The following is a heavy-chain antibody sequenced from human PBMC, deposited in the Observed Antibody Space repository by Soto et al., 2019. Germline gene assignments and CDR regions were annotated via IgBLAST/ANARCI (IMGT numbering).Heavy chain of an antibody. Sequence: KASETLSLTCAVSVGSISSSSYFWCWIRHPPGKGLEWIGSIYYSGSTYYNPSLKSRVTISVDTSKNQFSLKLSSVTAADTTVYYCARAFSYDSSVGPGYFDYWGQGTLVTVSS. CDR2: IYYSGST. V-gene: IGHV4-39*01. CDR3: ARAFSYDSSVGPGYFDY. J-gene: IGHJ4*02. D-gene: IGHD3-22*01. CDR1: VGSISSSSYF.